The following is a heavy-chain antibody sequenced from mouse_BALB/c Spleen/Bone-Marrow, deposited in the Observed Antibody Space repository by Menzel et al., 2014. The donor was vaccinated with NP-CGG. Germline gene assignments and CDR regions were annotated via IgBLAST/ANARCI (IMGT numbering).Heavy chain of an antibody. Sequence: QVQLKQSGAELVKPGASVKLSCKASGYTFTSYWMYWVIQRPGQGLEWIGEINPRSGRTNYNEKFKSRATLTVDKSSSTAYMQLSSLTSEDSAVYYCARGLYGAMDYWGQETSVTVSS. CDR1: GYTFTSYW. CDR3: ARGLYGAMDY. CDR2: INPRSGRT. J-gene: IGHJ4*01. D-gene: IGHD1-1*01. V-gene: IGHV1S81*02.